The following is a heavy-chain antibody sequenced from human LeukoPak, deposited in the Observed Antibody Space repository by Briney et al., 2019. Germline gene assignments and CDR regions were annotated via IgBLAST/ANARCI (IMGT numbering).Heavy chain of an antibody. Sequence: GGSLRLSCAASGVSVSTNFMNWVRQAPGQGLEWVSVIYSGGSTYYADPVKGRLTISRDTSKNTLYLQMNSLKTEDTAVYYCTTDLRQALGIKVYGMDVWGQGTTVTVSS. D-gene: IGHD7-27*01. CDR2: IYSGGST. CDR1: GVSVSTNF. J-gene: IGHJ6*02. V-gene: IGHV3-53*01. CDR3: TTDLRQALGIKVYGMDV.